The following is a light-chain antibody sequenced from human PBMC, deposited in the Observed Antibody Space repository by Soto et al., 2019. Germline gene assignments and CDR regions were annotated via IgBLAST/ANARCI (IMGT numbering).Light chain of an antibody. CDR1: SSNVGTYDL. J-gene: IGLJ2*01. V-gene: IGLV2-23*01. Sequence: QSVLTQPASVSASPGQSITISCTGTSSNVGTYDLVSWYQHHPDKAPKLIIYEGTKRPSGISSRFSGSKSGNTASLTISGLQAEVDADYYCCSFAVGAALVFGGGTKVTVL. CDR2: EGT. CDR3: CSFAVGAALV.